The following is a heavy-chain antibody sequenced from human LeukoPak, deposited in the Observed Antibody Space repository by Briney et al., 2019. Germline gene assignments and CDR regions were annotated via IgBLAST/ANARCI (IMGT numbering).Heavy chain of an antibody. CDR2: ISYTGST. Sequence: SETLSLTCTVSGGFIGSGGYYWSWIRQHPGKGLEWIGYISYTGSTYNNPSLKSRMSMSLDASKNQFSLRLSSVTAADTAVYYCARTYDSGTYYPYYFGYWGQGILVTVSS. J-gene: IGHJ4*02. CDR3: ARTYDSGTYYPYYFGY. V-gene: IGHV4-31*03. D-gene: IGHD3-22*01. CDR1: GGFIGSGGYY.